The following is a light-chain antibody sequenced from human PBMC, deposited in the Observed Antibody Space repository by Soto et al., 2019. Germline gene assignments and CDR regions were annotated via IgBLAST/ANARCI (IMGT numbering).Light chain of an antibody. CDR3: QSYDSSLSGSV. CDR1: SSKIGAGYY. Sequence: QAVVTQPPSVSGAPGQRVTISCTGSSSKIGAGYYVHWYQQLPGTAPKLLIYGNSNRPSGVPDRFSGSKSGTSASLAITGLQAEDEADYYCQSYDSSLSGSVFGGGTKLTVL. CDR2: GNS. J-gene: IGLJ3*02. V-gene: IGLV1-40*01.